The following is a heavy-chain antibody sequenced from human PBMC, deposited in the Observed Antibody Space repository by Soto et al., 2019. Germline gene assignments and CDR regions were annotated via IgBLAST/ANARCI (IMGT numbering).Heavy chain of an antibody. V-gene: IGHV4-59*01. Sequence: QVRLQESGPGLVKPSETLSLTCTVSGDSISSYYWSWIRQPPGQGLEWIGFIYYSGSTNYNPSLKSRVTISVDTSKNQFSLKLSSVTAADTALYHCARTNYYDSSSSMYYFDYWGQGTPVTVSS. CDR1: GDSISSYY. CDR2: IYYSGST. D-gene: IGHD3-22*01. CDR3: ARTNYYDSSSSMYYFDY. J-gene: IGHJ4*02.